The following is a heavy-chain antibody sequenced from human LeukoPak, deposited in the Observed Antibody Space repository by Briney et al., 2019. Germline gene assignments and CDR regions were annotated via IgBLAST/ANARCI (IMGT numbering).Heavy chain of an antibody. CDR1: EYTFTDYF. CDR3: AAARLTGYHFAIY. V-gene: IGHV1-2*02. CDR2: INPNSGGT. J-gene: IGHJ4*02. Sequence: ASVKVSCKASEYTFTDYFMHWVRQAPGQGLEWMGWINPNSGGTNFAQKFQGRVTLTRDTSISSAYMELSRVRSDDTAVYYCAAARLTGYHFAIYWGQGILVTVSS. D-gene: IGHD3-9*01.